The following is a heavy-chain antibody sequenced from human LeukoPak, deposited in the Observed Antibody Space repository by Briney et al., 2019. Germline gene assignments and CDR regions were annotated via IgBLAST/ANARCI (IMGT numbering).Heavy chain of an antibody. V-gene: IGHV3-23*01. D-gene: IGHD1-26*01. CDR1: GGSFSGYY. Sequence: ETLSLTCAVYGGSFSGYYWSWVRQAPGKGLEWVSAISGSGGSTYYADSVKGRFTISRDNSKNTLYLQMNSLRAEDTAVYYCAKDGSRELLNFDYWGQGTLVTVSS. CDR3: AKDGSRELLNFDY. CDR2: ISGSGGST. J-gene: IGHJ4*02.